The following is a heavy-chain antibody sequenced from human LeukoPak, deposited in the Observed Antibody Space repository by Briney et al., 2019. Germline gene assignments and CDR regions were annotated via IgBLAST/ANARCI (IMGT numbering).Heavy chain of an antibody. CDR1: GFTVSSNY. CDR3: ARGLDTAMVNPFDY. D-gene: IGHD5-18*01. CDR2: IYSGGST. Sequence: GGSLRLSCAASGFTVSSNYMSWVRQAPGKGLEWVSVIYSGGSTYYADSVKGRFTISRDNSKNTLYLQMNSLRAEDTAVYYCARGLDTAMVNPFDYWGQGTLVTVSS. V-gene: IGHV3-53*01. J-gene: IGHJ4*02.